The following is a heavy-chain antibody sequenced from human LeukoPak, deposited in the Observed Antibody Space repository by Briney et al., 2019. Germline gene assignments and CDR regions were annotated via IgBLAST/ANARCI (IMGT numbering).Heavy chain of an antibody. D-gene: IGHD5-12*01. J-gene: IGHJ4*02. Sequence: GGSLRLSCAASGFTFSSYAMHWVRQAPGKGLEWVAFISYDGSNKYYADPVKGRFTISRDNSKNTLYLQMNSLRAEDTAVYYCARVGVLWWLRQNYFDYWGQGTLVTVSS. V-gene: IGHV3-30-3*01. CDR2: ISYDGSNK. CDR1: GFTFSSYA. CDR3: ARVGVLWWLRQNYFDY.